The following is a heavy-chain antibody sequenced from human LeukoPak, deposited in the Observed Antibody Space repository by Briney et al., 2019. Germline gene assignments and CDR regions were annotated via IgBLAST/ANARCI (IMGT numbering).Heavy chain of an antibody. CDR1: GYTFTGYY. V-gene: IGHV1-2*02. J-gene: IGHJ4*02. CDR3: ARSWSRWGVGLADY. Sequence: GASVKVSCKASGYTFTGYYMHWVRQAPGQGLEWMGWINPNSGGTNYAQKFQGRVTMTRDTSIGTAYMELSRLRSDDTAVYYCARSWSRWGVGLADYWGQGTLVTVSS. D-gene: IGHD3-16*01. CDR2: INPNSGGT.